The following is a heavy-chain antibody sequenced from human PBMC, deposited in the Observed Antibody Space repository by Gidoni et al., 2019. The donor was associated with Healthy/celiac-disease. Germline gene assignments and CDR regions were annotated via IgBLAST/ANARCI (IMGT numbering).Heavy chain of an antibody. V-gene: IGHV3-23*01. J-gene: IGHJ5*02. D-gene: IGHD2-2*01. Sequence: EVQLLESGGGLVQPGGSLRLSCAASGFTFRSYAMSWVRQAPGKGLGGVSAISGSGGSTYYADSVKGRFTISRDNSKNTLYLQMNSLRAEDTAVYYCAKDVDVVVPAAEGGWFDPWGQGTLVTVSS. CDR3: AKDVDVVVPAAEGGWFDP. CDR2: ISGSGGST. CDR1: GFTFRSYA.